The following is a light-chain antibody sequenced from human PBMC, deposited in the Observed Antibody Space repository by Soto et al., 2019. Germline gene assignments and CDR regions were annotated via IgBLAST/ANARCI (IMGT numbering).Light chain of an antibody. Sequence: EIVVTQSPATLSFSPGERATLSCRASQSISSYLAWYQQKPGQAPRLLIYEASNRATGIPARFSGSGSGTDFTLTISSLEPEDFAVYYCQQRSTWPLTFGGGTKVEIK. V-gene: IGKV3-11*01. CDR1: QSISSY. J-gene: IGKJ4*01. CDR3: QQRSTWPLT. CDR2: EAS.